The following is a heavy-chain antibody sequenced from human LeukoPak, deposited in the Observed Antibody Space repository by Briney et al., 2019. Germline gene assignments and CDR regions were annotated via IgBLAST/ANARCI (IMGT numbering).Heavy chain of an antibody. J-gene: IGHJ4*02. CDR1: GYSFTSYW. Sequence: ESLKISCKGSGYSFTSYWIGWVRQMPGKGLEWMGIIYPGGSDTRYSPSFQGQVTISADKSISTAYLQWNSLKASDTAIYFCARRRLTVAAFDYWGQGTLVPVSS. CDR2: IYPGGSDT. CDR3: ARRRLTVAAFDY. V-gene: IGHV5-51*01. D-gene: IGHD6-19*01.